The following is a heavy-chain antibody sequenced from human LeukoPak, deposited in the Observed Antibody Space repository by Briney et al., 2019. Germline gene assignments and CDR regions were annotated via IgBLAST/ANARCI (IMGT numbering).Heavy chain of an antibody. J-gene: IGHJ3*02. Sequence: ASVKVSCKASGYTFNGFYLHWVRQAPGQGLEWMGWINPNSGGTNYAQKFQGRVTMTRDTSISTAYMELSRLRSDDTAVYYCARSVLRYSLGRAYDAFDIWGRGTMVTVSS. V-gene: IGHV1-2*02. D-gene: IGHD3-9*01. CDR1: GYTFNGFY. CDR2: INPNSGGT. CDR3: ARSVLRYSLGRAYDAFDI.